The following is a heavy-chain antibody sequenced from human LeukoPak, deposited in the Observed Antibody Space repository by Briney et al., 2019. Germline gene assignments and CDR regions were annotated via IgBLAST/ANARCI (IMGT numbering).Heavy chain of an antibody. CDR1: GGSFSSYA. D-gene: IGHD2-15*01. CDR3: ARGRYCSGGSCYPEDY. Sequence: SVKVSCKASGGSFSSYAISWVRQAPGQGLEWMGGIIPIFGTANYAQKFQGRVTITADKSTSTAYMELSSLRSEDTAVYYCARGRYCSGGSCYPEDYWGQGTLVTVSS. J-gene: IGHJ4*02. V-gene: IGHV1-69*06. CDR2: IIPIFGTA.